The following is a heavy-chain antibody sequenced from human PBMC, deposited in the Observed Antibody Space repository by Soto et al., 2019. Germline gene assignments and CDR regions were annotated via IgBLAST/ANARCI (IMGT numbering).Heavy chain of an antibody. J-gene: IGHJ6*02. Sequence: QVQVQESGPGLVKPSETLSLTCTVSGGSISSYYCSWIRQAAGKGLAWIGRIDTSGTTNYNPSLRSRVTMSVDASKNQSSLNLSSVTAAATAVYFCARVPRGYVYYHCMDVWGQGTPVPVSS. CDR2: IDTSGTT. CDR3: ARVPRGYVYYHCMDV. D-gene: IGHD3-16*01. CDR1: GGSISSYY. V-gene: IGHV4-4*07.